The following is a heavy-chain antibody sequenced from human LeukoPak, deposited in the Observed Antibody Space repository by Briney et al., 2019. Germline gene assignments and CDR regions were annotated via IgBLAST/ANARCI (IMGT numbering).Heavy chain of an antibody. V-gene: IGHV3-23*01. J-gene: IGHJ4*02. CDR2: ISGSGGST. CDR3: AKDFSLWDDYYDSSGSFDY. Sequence: PGGSLRLSCAASGFTFSSYGMSWVRQAPGKGLEWVSAISGSGGSTYYADSVKGRFTTSRDNSKNTLYLQMNSLRAEDTAVYYCAKDFSLWDDYYDSSGSFDYWGQGTLVTVSS. CDR1: GFTFSSYG. D-gene: IGHD3-22*01.